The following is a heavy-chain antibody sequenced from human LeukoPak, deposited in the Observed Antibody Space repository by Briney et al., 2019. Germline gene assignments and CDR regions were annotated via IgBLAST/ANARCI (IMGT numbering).Heavy chain of an antibody. J-gene: IGHJ6*02. CDR1: GYTFTVYY. D-gene: IGHD5-18*01. CDR3: ARDRYVDTAMVVGMDV. Sequence: GASVKVSCKASGYTFTVYYMHWVRHAPGQGIEWMGWINPNSGGTNYAQKFQGRVTMTRDTSISTAYMELSRLRSDDTAVYYCARDRYVDTAMVVGMDVWGQGTTVTVSS. V-gene: IGHV1-2*02. CDR2: INPNSGGT.